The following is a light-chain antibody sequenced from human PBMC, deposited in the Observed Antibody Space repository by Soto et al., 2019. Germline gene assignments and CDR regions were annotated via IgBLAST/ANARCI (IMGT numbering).Light chain of an antibody. Sequence: QSVLTQPPSVSGAPGQRVTISCTGSSSNIGAGYDVHWYQQLPGTAPKILIYGNINRPSGVPDRFSGSKSGTSASLAITGLQAEDEADYYCQSYDSSLSVVFGGGTKLTVI. V-gene: IGLV1-40*01. CDR2: GNI. CDR3: QSYDSSLSVV. CDR1: SSNIGAGYD. J-gene: IGLJ2*01.